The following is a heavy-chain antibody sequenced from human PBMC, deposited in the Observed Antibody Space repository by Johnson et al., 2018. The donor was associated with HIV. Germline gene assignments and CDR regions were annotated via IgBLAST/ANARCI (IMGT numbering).Heavy chain of an antibody. CDR1: GFTFSSYA. CDR2: ISGSGGST. CDR3: AKIWGDIAATGDAFDF. D-gene: IGHD5-12*01. Sequence: VQLVESGGGLVQPGGSLRLSCAASGFTFSSYAMSWVRQAPGKGLEWVSAISGSGGSTYYADSVTGRFTISRDNSKNTLYLQMDSLRPEDTAVYYCAKIWGDIAATGDAFDFWGQGTMVTVSS. V-gene: IGHV3-23*04. J-gene: IGHJ3*01.